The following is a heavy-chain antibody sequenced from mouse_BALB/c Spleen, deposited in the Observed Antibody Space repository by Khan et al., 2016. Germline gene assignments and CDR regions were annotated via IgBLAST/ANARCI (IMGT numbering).Heavy chain of an antibody. V-gene: IGHV14-3*02. J-gene: IGHJ1*01. CDR1: GFNIKDTY. D-gene: IGHD1-1*01. CDR2: IDPANGNS. CDR3: ARDYYGSRGYFDV. Sequence: VQLQQSGAELVKPGASVKLSCTVSGFNIKDTYMYWVKQRPEQGLEWIGRIDPANGNSKYDPKFQGKATITADTSSNTAYLQLSSLTSEDTACYYCARDYYGSRGYFDVWGAGTTVTVSS.